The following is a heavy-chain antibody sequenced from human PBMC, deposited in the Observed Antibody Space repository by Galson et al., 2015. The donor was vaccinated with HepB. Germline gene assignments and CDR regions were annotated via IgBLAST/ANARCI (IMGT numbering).Heavy chain of an antibody. J-gene: IGHJ6*03. D-gene: IGHD4-11*01. Sequence: SVKVSCKASGYTFTRYDINWVRQATGQGLEWMGWMNPNSGNTGYAQKFQGRVTMTRNTSISTAYMELSSLRSEDTAVYYCARRRTTVTEDDYYYYYYMDVWGKGTTVTVSS. CDR3: ARRRTTVTEDDYYYYYYMDV. V-gene: IGHV1-8*01. CDR1: GYTFTRYD. CDR2: MNPNSGNT.